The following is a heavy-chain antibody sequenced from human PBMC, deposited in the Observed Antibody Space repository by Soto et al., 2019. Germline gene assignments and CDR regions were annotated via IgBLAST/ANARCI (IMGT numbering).Heavy chain of an antibody. V-gene: IGHV1-18*01. J-gene: IGHJ4*02. Sequence: QVQLVQSGAEVKKPGASVKVSCKASGYTFTSYGISWVRQAPGQGLEWMGWISAYNGNTNYAQKLQGRVTMTTDTSPSTAYMELRSLRSDATAVYYWGRGGEQCRVPEPFDYWGQGTLVTVSS. CDR2: ISAYNGNT. CDR1: GYTFTSYG. CDR3: GRGGEQCRVPEPFDY. D-gene: IGHD6-19*01.